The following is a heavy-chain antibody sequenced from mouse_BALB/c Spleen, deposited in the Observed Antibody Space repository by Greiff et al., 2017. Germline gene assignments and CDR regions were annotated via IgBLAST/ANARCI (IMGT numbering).Heavy chain of an antibody. V-gene: IGHV6-6*02. CDR2: IRLKSNNYAT. J-gene: IGHJ1*01. CDR1: GFTFSNYW. CDR3: TRSYWDVRYFDV. D-gene: IGHD4-1*01. Sequence: EVKLVESGGGLVQPGGSMKLSCVASGFTFSNYWMNWVRQSPEKGLEWVAEIRLKSNNYATHYAESVKGRFTISRDDSKSSVYLQMNNLRAEDTGIYYCTRSYWDVRYFDVWGAGTTVTVSS.